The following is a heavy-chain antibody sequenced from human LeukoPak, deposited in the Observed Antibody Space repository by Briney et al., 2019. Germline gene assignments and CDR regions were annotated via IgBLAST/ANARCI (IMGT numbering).Heavy chain of an antibody. CDR2: INAGNGNT. Sequence: ASVKVSCKASGYTFTSYAMHWVRQAPGQRLEWMGWINAGNGNTKYSQKFQGRVTITRDTSASTAYMALSSLRSEDTAVYYCARMGSSGSYGSFLDPWGQGTLVTVSS. D-gene: IGHD3-10*01. CDR1: GYTFTSYA. J-gene: IGHJ5*02. V-gene: IGHV1-3*01. CDR3: ARMGSSGSYGSFLDP.